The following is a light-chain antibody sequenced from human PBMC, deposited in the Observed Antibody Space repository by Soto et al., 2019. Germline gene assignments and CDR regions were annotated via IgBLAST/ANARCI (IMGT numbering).Light chain of an antibody. CDR2: GAS. J-gene: IGKJ5*01. CDR1: QSVSSSY. CDR3: QQYGTSPRIT. Sequence: EIVLTQSPGTLSLSPGERATLSCRASQSVSSSYLAWYQQKVGQAPRLLIYGASIRATGIPDRFSGSGSGTDFTLSISRLEPEDFAVYYCQQYGTSPRITFGQGTRLEIK. V-gene: IGKV3-20*01.